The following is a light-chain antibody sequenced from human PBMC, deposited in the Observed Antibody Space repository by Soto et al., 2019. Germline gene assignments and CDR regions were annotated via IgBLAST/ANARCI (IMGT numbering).Light chain of an antibody. CDR3: QGHSTYPRT. Sequence: AIRMTQSPSSFSASTGDRVTITCRASQGISSYLAWHQQKPGKAPKLLIYAASTLQSGVPSRFSGSGSGTEFTLTISSLQPEDFATYYCQGHSTYPRTFGQGTKVDIK. CDR1: QGISSY. J-gene: IGKJ1*01. CDR2: AAS. V-gene: IGKV1-8*01.